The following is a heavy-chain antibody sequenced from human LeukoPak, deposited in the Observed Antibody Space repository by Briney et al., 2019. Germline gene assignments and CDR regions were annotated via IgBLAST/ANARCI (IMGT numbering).Heavy chain of an antibody. Sequence: SETLSLTCGVSGGSISNTNWWTWVRQPPGKGLEWIGEVNLQGSTNYNPSLKSRVAISVDKSENHISLKLTSVTAADTAVYYCARDGYYFDSSGYYFWGQGTLVTVSS. D-gene: IGHD3-22*01. J-gene: IGHJ4*02. CDR2: VNLQGST. CDR3: ARDGYYFDSSGYYF. V-gene: IGHV4-4*02. CDR1: GGSISNTNW.